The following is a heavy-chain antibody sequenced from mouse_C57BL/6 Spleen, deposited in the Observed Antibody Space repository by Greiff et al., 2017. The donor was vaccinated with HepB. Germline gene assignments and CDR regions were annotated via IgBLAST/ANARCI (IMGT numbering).Heavy chain of an antibody. CDR1: GYTFTSYW. D-gene: IGHD1-1*01. J-gene: IGHJ1*03. V-gene: IGHV1-69*01. CDR2: IDPSDSYT. CDR3: AREYYGSRNFDV. Sequence: QVQLQQPGAELVMPGASVKLSCKASGYTFTSYWMHWVKQRPGQGLEWIGEIDPSDSYTNYNQKFKGKATLTVDTSSSTAYMQLSSLTSEDSAVYYCAREYYGSRNFDVWGTGTTVTVSS.